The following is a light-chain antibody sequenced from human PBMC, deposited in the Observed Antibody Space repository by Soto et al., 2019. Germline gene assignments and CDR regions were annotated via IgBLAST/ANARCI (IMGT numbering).Light chain of an antibody. CDR1: SSDVGGYNY. CDR2: EVS. J-gene: IGLJ1*01. CDR3: SSYAGSYTVYV. Sequence: QSVLTQPPSASGSPGQSVTISCTGTSSDVGGYNYVSWYQQHPGKAPKLMIYEVSKRPSGVPDRFSGSKSGNTASLTVSGLQAEDEADYYCSSYAGSYTVYVFGTGTTLTVL. V-gene: IGLV2-8*01.